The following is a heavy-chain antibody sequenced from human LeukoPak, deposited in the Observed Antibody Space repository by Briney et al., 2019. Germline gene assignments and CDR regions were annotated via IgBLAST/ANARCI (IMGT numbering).Heavy chain of an antibody. Sequence: PGGSLRLSCAASGFTFDDYGMSWVRQAPGKGLEWVSSFSGSGGSTYYADSVKGHFTISRDNSKSPLYLQMNSLRAEDTAIYYCARSGYNRFDYWGQGTLVTVSS. J-gene: IGHJ4*02. CDR3: ARSGYNRFDY. CDR2: FSGSGGST. CDR1: GFTFDDYG. V-gene: IGHV3-23*01. D-gene: IGHD5-24*01.